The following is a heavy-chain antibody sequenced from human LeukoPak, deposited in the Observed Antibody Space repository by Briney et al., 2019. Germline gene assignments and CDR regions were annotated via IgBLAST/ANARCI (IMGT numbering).Heavy chain of an antibody. CDR2: ISSSSSYI. J-gene: IGHJ5*02. V-gene: IGHV3-21*01. D-gene: IGHD2-2*02. CDR3: ARDQHLIVVVPAAIYNWFDP. Sequence: GGSLRLSCAASGFTFSSYSMNWVRQAPGKGLEWVSSISSSSSYIYYADSVKGRFTISRDNAKNSLYLQMNSLRAEDTAVYYCARDQHLIVVVPAAIYNWFDPWGQGTLVTVSS. CDR1: GFTFSSYS.